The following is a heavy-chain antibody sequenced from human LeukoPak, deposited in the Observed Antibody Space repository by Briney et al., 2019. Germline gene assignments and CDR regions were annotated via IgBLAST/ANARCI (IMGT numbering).Heavy chain of an antibody. J-gene: IGHJ4*02. CDR3: AKGTSSSCYSAPNY. V-gene: IGHV3-23*01. Sequence: GGSLRLSCVASGFIFTSYGMHWVRQAPGKGLEWVSAICSNDNNTYYANSVKGRFTISRDNSKNTLSLQLNSLRAEDTAVYYCAKGTSSSCYSAPNYWGQGTLVTVSS. CDR1: GFIFTSYG. D-gene: IGHD2-15*01. CDR2: ICSNDNNT.